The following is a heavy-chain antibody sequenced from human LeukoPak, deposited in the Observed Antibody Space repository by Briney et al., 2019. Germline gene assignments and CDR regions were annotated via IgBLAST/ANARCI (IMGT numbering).Heavy chain of an antibody. J-gene: IGHJ4*02. CDR2: INTDGSST. V-gene: IGHV3-74*01. CDR3: ARVSSSSWWALDY. D-gene: IGHD6-13*01. CDR1: GFTFSSYW. Sequence: GGSLRLSCAASGFTFSSYWMHWVRQAPGKGLVWVSRINTDGSSTSYADSVKGRFTISKDNAKNTLYLQMNSLRAEDTAVYYCARVSSSSWWALDYWGQGTLVTVSS.